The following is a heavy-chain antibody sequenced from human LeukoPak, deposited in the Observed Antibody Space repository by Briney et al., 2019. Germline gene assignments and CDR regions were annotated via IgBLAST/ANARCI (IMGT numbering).Heavy chain of an antibody. J-gene: IGHJ4*02. D-gene: IGHD4-17*01. CDR2: IKSKTDGGTT. Sequence: GGSLRLSCAASGFTFSNAWMSWVRQAPGKGLEWVGRIKSKTDGGTTDYAAPVKGRFTISRDDSKNTLYLQMNSLKTEDTAVYYCTTDQGMTTVTLFDYWGQGTLVTVSS. V-gene: IGHV3-15*01. CDR3: TTDQGMTTVTLFDY. CDR1: GFTFSNAW.